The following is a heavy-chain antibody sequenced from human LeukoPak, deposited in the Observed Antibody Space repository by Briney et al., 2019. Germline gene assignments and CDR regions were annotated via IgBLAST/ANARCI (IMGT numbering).Heavy chain of an antibody. CDR3: ARAPAGSSWPANFDY. V-gene: IGHV6-1*01. CDR1: GDSVSSNSAA. CDR2: TFYRSKWYN. D-gene: IGHD6-13*01. Sequence: SQTLSLTCAISGDSVSSNSAAWNWIRQSPSRGLEWLGRTFYRSKWYNDYAVSVKSRITIDPDTSKNQFSLQLNSVTPEDTAVYYRARAPAGSSWPANFDYWGQGTLVTVSS. J-gene: IGHJ4*02.